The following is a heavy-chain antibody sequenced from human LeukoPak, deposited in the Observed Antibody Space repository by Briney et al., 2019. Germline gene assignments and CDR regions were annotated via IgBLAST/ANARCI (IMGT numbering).Heavy chain of an antibody. CDR1: GDSISEYY. V-gene: IGHV4-59*12. CDR2: VYYSGST. CDR3: ARELDGNGGWFDP. J-gene: IGHJ5*02. D-gene: IGHD5-24*01. Sequence: SETLSLTCTVSGDSISEYYWSWIRQPPGKGLEWIGEVYYSGSTHYNPSLKSRVTISVDTSKNQFSLRLRSVSAADTAVYYCARELDGNGGWFDPWGQGTPVTVPS.